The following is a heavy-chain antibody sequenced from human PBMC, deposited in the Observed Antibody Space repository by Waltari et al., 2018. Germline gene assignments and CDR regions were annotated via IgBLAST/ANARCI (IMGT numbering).Heavy chain of an antibody. V-gene: IGHV1-3*01. D-gene: IGHD3-10*01. Sequence: QVQLVQSGAEVKKPGASVKVSCKASGYTFTSYAMHWVRQAPGQRLEWMGGINACNGNTKYSQKFQGRVTITRDTSASTAYMELSSLRSEDTAVYYCATSGYGSGSYGWGQGTLVTVSS. J-gene: IGHJ4*02. CDR3: ATSGYGSGSYG. CDR1: GYTFTSYA. CDR2: INACNGNT.